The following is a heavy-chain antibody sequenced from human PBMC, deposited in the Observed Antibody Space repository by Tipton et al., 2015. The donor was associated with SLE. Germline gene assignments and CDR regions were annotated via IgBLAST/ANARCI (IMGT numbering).Heavy chain of an antibody. CDR1: GGSFSGYY. CDR2: INHSGSS. V-gene: IGHV4-34*01. J-gene: IGHJ3*02. D-gene: IGHD2/OR15-2a*01. CDR3: ARGVAHFYDSGSFDI. Sequence: TLSLTCAVYGGSFSGYYWNWIRQSPGKGLEWIGEINHSGSSNYNPSLKSRVTLSVDTSKSQFSLKLSSVTAADTAVYYCARGVAHFYDSGSFDIWGQGTLVTVSS.